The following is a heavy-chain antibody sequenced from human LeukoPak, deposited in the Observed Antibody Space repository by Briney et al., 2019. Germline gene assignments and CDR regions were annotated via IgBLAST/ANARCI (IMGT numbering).Heavy chain of an antibody. CDR1: GGSLSSGGYY. V-gene: IGHV4-31*03. CDR2: IYYSGST. CDR3: ARYGYCSSTSCYTTALFDY. J-gene: IGHJ4*02. Sequence: SETLSLTCTVSGGSLSSGGYYWRWLRQHPGTGLEWIGYIYYSGSTYYNPSLKSRVTISVDTSKNQFSLKLSSVTAADTAVYYCARYGYCSSTSCYTTALFDYWGQGTLVTVSS. D-gene: IGHD2-2*02.